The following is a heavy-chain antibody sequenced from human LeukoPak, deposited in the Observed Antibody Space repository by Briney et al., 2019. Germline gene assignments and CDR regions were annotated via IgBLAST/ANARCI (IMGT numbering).Heavy chain of an antibody. V-gene: IGHV4-4*07. Sequence: SETLSLTCTVSGGSISTYYWSWILQPAGKGLEWIGRIYTSGSTNYNPSLKSRVTMSVDTSKNQFSLKLSSVTAADTAVYYCARSGIAAAWYYYYMDVWGKGTTVTVSS. D-gene: IGHD6-13*01. CDR3: ARSGIAAAWYYYYMDV. J-gene: IGHJ6*03. CDR1: GGSISTYY. CDR2: IYTSGST.